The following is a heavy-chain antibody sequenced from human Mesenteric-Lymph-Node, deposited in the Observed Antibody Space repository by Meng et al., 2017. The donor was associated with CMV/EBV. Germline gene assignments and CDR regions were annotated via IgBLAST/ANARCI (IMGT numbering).Heavy chain of an antibody. CDR1: GFSFRSYW. V-gene: IGHV3-7*01. J-gene: IGHJ4*02. Sequence: GESLKISCAASGFSFRSYWMSWVRQAPGKGLEWVANIKEDGSAKYYVDSVEGRFTISRDNAKNSLYLQINSLRAEDTAVYYCARGFGYCSGGNCYVGGVDYWGQGTLVTVSS. CDR2: IKEDGSAK. D-gene: IGHD2-15*01. CDR3: ARGFGYCSGGNCYVGGVDY.